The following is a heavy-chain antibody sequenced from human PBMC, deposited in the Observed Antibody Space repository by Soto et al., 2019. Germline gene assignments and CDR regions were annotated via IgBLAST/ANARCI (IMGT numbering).Heavy chain of an antibody. CDR1: GFTFSSYS. CDR2: ISSSSSTI. V-gene: IGHV3-48*02. CDR3: ARDSTYDRIAAAGYFEY. Sequence: EVQLVESGGGLVQPGGSLRLSCAASGFTFSSYSMNWVRQAPGKGLEWVSYISSSSSTIYYADSVKGRFTISRDNAKNSLYLQMTGLRDEDTAVYYCARDSTYDRIAAAGYFEYWGQGTLVTVSS. D-gene: IGHD6-13*01. J-gene: IGHJ4*02.